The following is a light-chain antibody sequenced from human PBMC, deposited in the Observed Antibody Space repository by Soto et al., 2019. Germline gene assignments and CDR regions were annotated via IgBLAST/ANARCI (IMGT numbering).Light chain of an antibody. CDR3: QVYGILPCT. CDR1: QSVSTNQ. J-gene: IGKJ1*01. CDR2: SAT. V-gene: IGKV3-20*01. Sequence: DIVVTQSLFTVSVSTGETATLSCRASQSVSTNQLAWYQYKRGQAPRLVFHSATTRANAFPSRFSASGSGTDFTLTISGLQPEDFALYYCQVYGILPCTFGQGTKVDIK.